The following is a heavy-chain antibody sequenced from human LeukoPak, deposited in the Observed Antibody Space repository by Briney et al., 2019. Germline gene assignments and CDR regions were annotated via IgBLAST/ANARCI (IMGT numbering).Heavy chain of an antibody. D-gene: IGHD6-19*01. Sequence: PGRSLRLSCAASEFTFSNYGMHWVRQAPGKGLEWVAGTWFDGSDKYYLDSVKGRFTISRDNSKNTLYLQMNSLKTEDTALYYCTTYSNGWYAYWGQGTLVTVSS. CDR2: TWFDGSDK. CDR3: TTYSNGWYAY. CDR1: EFTFSNYG. V-gene: IGHV3-33*01. J-gene: IGHJ4*02.